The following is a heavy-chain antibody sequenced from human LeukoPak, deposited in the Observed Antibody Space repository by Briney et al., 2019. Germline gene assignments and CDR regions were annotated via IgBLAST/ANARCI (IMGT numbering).Heavy chain of an antibody. D-gene: IGHD3-9*01. CDR3: ARPRLRYFDWLLFGGVAFDI. Sequence: SETLSLNCAVYGGSFSGYYWSWIRQPPGKGLEWIGEINHSGSTNYNPSLKSRVAISVDTSKNQFSLKLSSVTAADTAVYYCARPRLRYFDWLLFGGVAFDIWGQGTMVTVSS. V-gene: IGHV4-34*01. J-gene: IGHJ3*02. CDR1: GGSFSGYY. CDR2: INHSGST.